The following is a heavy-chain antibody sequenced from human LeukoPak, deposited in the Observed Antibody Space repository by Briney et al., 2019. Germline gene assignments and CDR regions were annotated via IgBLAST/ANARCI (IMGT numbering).Heavy chain of an antibody. CDR3: ARWAGSCIITNGYTSFDY. Sequence: GASVKVSCKASGGTFSNYAINWVRQAPGQGLEWTGGVTPIFVTPSYAQQFQGRVTITADESTSTDYMDLRGLTSEDAAVYDCARWAGSCIITNGYTSFDYWGQGTLVTVSS. CDR1: GGTFSNYA. V-gene: IGHV1-69*13. D-gene: IGHD2-15*01. CDR2: VTPIFVTP. J-gene: IGHJ4*02.